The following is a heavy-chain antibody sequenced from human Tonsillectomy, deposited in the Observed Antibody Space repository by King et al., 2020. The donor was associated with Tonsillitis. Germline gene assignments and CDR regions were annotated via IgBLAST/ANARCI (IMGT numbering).Heavy chain of an antibody. D-gene: IGHD5-18*01. CDR2: IYYSGST. CDR1: GGSISSGDYY. CDR3: ARSNPDVDTAMEFDY. Sequence: QLQESGPGLVKPSQTLSLTCTVSGGSISSGDYYWSWIRQPPGQGLEWIGYIYYSGSTYYNPSLKSRVTISVDTSKNQFSLKLSSVTAADTAVYYCARSNPDVDTAMEFDYWGQGTLVTVSS. J-gene: IGHJ4*02. V-gene: IGHV4-30-4*01.